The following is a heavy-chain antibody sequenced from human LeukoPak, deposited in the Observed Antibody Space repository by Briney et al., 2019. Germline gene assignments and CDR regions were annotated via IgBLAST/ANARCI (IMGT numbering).Heavy chain of an antibody. J-gene: IGHJ4*02. V-gene: IGHV3-23*01. CDR1: GFTFSTFA. CDR3: AKDRGY. Sequence: GGSLRLSCAASGFTFSTFAMSWVRQAPGKGLEWVSAITSAGSTYYAESVKGRFTIPRDNSKNTLYLQMNSLRAEDTAVYYCAKDRGYWGQGTLVTVSS. CDR2: ITSAGST.